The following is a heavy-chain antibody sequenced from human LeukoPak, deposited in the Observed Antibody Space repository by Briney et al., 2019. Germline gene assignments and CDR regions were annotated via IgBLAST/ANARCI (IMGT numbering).Heavy chain of an antibody. V-gene: IGHV1-3*01. CDR1: GYTFTSYA. CDR2: INAGNGNT. J-gene: IGHJ6*02. Sequence: GASVKVSCKASGYTFTSYAMHWVRQAPGQRLEWMGWINAGNGNTKYSQKFQGRVTITRDTSASTAYMELSSLRSEDTAVYYCARGRVVTAILGGYYYGRDVGGQGTTVTVSS. D-gene: IGHD2-21*02. CDR3: ARGRVVTAILGGYYYGRDV.